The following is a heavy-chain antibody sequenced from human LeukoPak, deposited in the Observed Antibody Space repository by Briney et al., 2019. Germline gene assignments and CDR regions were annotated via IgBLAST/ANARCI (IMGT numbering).Heavy chain of an antibody. CDR2: IYYSGNT. CDR1: GGSISSYY. J-gene: IGHJ4*02. Sequence: SETLSLTCTVSGGSISSYYWSWIRQPPGKGLEWIGYIYYSGNTTYNPSLKSRVTISVDTSKNQFSLELSSVTAADTAVYYCARLGTNYGDYRFAFWGQGTLVTVSS. D-gene: IGHD4-17*01. V-gene: IGHV4-59*12. CDR3: ARLGTNYGDYRFAF.